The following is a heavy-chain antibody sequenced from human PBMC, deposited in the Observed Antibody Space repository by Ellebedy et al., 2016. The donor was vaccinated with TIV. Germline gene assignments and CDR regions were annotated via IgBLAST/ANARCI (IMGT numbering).Heavy chain of an antibody. CDR2: INAGNGNT. CDR1: GYTFTTYA. V-gene: IGHV1-3*01. Sequence: AASVKVSCKASGYTFTTYAMHWVRQAPGQRLEWMGWINAGNGNTKYSQKFQGRVTITGDTPASTAYMDLSSLTSEDTAVYYCARGSAEGRAFDYWGQGTLVTVSS. J-gene: IGHJ4*02. CDR3: ARGSAEGRAFDY. D-gene: IGHD3-10*01.